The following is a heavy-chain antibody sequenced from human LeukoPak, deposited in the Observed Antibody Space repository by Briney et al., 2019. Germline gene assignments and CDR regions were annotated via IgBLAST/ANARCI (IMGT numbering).Heavy chain of an antibody. D-gene: IGHD3-10*01. J-gene: IGHJ6*03. Sequence: GGSLRLSCAAPGFTFSDYYMSWIRQAPGKALEWVSYVSSGSSTIYYADSVKGRFTVSRDNGKRSLYLHMNSLRAEDPAVYYCAKGDYGSGSYRFYYYYYMDVWGKGTTVTISS. CDR3: AKGDYGSGSYRFYYYYYMDV. CDR1: GFTFSDYY. V-gene: IGHV3-11*01. CDR2: VSSGSSTI.